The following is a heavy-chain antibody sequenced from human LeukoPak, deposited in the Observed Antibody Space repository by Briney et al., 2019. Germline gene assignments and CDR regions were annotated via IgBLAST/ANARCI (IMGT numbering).Heavy chain of an antibody. CDR3: AKVWEAYCGGDCFSPFDY. D-gene: IGHD2-21*02. CDR1: GFTFSNYA. CDR2: ISYDGSNK. J-gene: IGHJ4*02. Sequence: GGSLRLSCSASGFTFSNYAMYWVRQAPGKGLEWVAVISYDGSNKYYADSVKGRFTISRDNSKETLNLQMNSLRAEDTAIYYCAKVWEAYCGGDCFSPFDYWGQGTLVTVSS. V-gene: IGHV3-30*04.